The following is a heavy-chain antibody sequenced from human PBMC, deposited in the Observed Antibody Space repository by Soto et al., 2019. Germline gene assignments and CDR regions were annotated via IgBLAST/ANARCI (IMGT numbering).Heavy chain of an antibody. V-gene: IGHV1-69*13. J-gene: IGHJ6*02. D-gene: IGHD3-22*01. CDR3: ARAFRYYYDSSGYKYYYYGMDV. CDR1: GGIFGSYA. CDR2: IIPIFGTA. Sequence: VASVKVSCKASGGIFGSYAISWVRQAPGRGLEWMGGIIPIFGTANYAQKFQGRVTITADESTSTAYMELSSLRSEDTAVYYCARAFRYYYDSSGYKYYYYGMDVWGQGTTVTVSS.